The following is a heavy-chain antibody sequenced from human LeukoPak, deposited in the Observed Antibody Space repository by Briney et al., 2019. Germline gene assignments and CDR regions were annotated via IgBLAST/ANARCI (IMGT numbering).Heavy chain of an antibody. J-gene: IGHJ4*02. D-gene: IGHD5-12*01. Sequence: SGTLSLTCTLSGGSISTYYWSWIRQPPGKGLEWIGYIYHSGSTNYNPSLKSRVTIPVDTSKNQFSLKLSSVTAADTAVYYCARGGGYASPIGYWGQGALVTVSS. V-gene: IGHV4-59*01. CDR2: IYHSGST. CDR1: GGSISTYY. CDR3: ARGGGYASPIGY.